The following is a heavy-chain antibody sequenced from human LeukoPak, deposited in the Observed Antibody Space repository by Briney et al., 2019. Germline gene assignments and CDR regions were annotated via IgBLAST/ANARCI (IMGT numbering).Heavy chain of an antibody. CDR3: AREGNRRSFDY. CDR2: IKQDESEK. J-gene: IGHJ4*02. D-gene: IGHD1-14*01. Sequence: GGSLRLSCASSGFNFGAYWMSWVRQAPGKGLEWVATIKQDESEKYYVDSVKGRFTISRDNAKNSLYLQMNSLRAEDTAVFYCAREGNRRSFDYWGQGTLVTVSS. CDR1: GFNFGAYW. V-gene: IGHV3-7*01.